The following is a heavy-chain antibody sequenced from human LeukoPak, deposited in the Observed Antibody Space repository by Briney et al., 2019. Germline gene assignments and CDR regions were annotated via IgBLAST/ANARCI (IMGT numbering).Heavy chain of an antibody. D-gene: IGHD5-18*01. CDR3: ARHLSGTAMAHYFDH. CDR2: VYSGGNT. J-gene: IGHJ4*02. Sequence: SETLSLTCTVSGAAISSGRNYWGWIRQSPGKGLEWIASVYSGGNTQYNPPLQSRVSVSVDTSKNQLSMRLTSLTAADTALYYCARHLSGTAMAHYFDHWGQGTVVTVSS. V-gene: IGHV4-39*01. CDR1: GAAISSGRNY.